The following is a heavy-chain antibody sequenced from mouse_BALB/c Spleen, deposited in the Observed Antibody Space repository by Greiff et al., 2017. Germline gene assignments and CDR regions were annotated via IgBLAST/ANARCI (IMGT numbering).Heavy chain of an antibody. J-gene: IGHJ4*01. CDR3: ARGDGYVRYYAMDY. D-gene: IGHD1-2*01. Sequence: QLQQSGPELVKPGASVKMSCKASGYTFTSYVMHWVKQKPGQGLEWIGYINPYNDGTKYNEKFKGKATLTSDKSSSTAYMELSSLTSEDSAVYYCARGDGYVRYYAMDYWGQGTSVTVAS. V-gene: IGHV1-14*01. CDR1: GYTFTSYV. CDR2: INPYNDGT.